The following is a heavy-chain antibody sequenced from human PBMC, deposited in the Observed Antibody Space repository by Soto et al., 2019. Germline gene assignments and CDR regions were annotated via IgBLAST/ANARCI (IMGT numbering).Heavy chain of an antibody. D-gene: IGHD5-12*01. Sequence: GGSLRLSCSASGFTFSSYAMHWVRQAPGKGLEYVSAISSNGGSTYYADSVKGRFTISRDNSKNTLYLQMSSLRAEDTAVYYCVKDKVVATTYFDYWGQGTLVTVSS. V-gene: IGHV3-64D*08. CDR2: ISSNGGST. CDR3: VKDKVVATTYFDY. CDR1: GFTFSSYA. J-gene: IGHJ4*02.